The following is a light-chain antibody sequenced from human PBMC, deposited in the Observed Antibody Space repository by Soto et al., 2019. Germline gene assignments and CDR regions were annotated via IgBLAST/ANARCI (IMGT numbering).Light chain of an antibody. Sequence: DIQMTQSPSTLSAFVGERVTITCRASHYVSSSLAWYQQKPGKAPKLRIYKTSILESGVPSRFSGSASGTEFTLSISSLQPDDFATYWCQQYNTYPWTFGQGTKVEIK. V-gene: IGKV1-5*03. CDR3: QQYNTYPWT. CDR2: KTS. CDR1: HYVSSS. J-gene: IGKJ1*01.